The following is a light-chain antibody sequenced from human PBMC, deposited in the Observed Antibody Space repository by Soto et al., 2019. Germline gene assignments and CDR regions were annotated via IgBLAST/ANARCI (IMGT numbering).Light chain of an antibody. J-gene: IGLJ1*01. CDR2: DVS. V-gene: IGLV2-14*01. Sequence: QSVLTQPASVYGSPGQSITISCTGTSSDVGGYNYVSWYQQHPGKAPKLMIYDVSNRPSGVSNRFSGSKSGNTASLTISGLQAEDGADYYCSSYTSSSTLEVFGTGTKVTVL. CDR3: SSYTSSSTLEV. CDR1: SSDVGGYNY.